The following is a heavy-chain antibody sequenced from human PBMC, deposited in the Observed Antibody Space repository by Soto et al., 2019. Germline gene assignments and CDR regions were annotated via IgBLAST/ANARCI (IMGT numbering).Heavy chain of an antibody. D-gene: IGHD6-13*01. CDR2: IYYSGST. J-gene: IGHJ4*02. Sequence: SETLSLTCTVSGGSISSSSSYYWGWIRQPPGKGLEWIGSIYYSGSTYYNPSLKSRVTISVDTSKNQFSLKLSSVTAADTAVYYCARHERSSSGEDYWGQGTLVTVS. CDR1: GGSISSSSSYY. V-gene: IGHV4-39*01. CDR3: ARHERSSSGEDY.